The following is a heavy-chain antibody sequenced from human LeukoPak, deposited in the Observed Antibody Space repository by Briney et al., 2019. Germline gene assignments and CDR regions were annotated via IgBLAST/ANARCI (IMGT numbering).Heavy chain of an antibody. Sequence: PGGSLRLSCAASGFTFSSIVMIWVRQAPGKGLEWVSSIPASGGSTYYADSVKGRFTISRDNSKNSLYLQMNSLRAEDTAVYYCATESSGGWYFDYWGQGTLVTVSS. CDR2: IPASGGST. D-gene: IGHD6-19*01. CDR3: ATESSGGWYFDY. V-gene: IGHV3-23*01. J-gene: IGHJ4*02. CDR1: GFTFSSIV.